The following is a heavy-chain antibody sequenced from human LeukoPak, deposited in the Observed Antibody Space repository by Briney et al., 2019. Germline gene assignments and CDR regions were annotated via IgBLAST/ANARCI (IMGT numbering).Heavy chain of an antibody. J-gene: IGHJ2*01. D-gene: IGHD4-17*01. CDR1: GGSFSGYY. Sequence: PSETPSLTCAVYGGSFSGYYWSWIRQPPGKGLEWIGEINHSGSTNYNPSLKSRVTISVDTSKNQFSLKLSSVTAADTAVYYCAREESMTTVNYYWHFDLWGRGTLVTVSS. CDR3: AREESMTTVNYYWHFDL. CDR2: INHSGST. V-gene: IGHV4-34*01.